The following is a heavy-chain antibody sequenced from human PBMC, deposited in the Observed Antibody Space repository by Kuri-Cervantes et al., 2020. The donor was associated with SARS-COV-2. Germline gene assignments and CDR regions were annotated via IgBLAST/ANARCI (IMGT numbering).Heavy chain of an antibody. CDR1: GGSISSGGYS. CDR3: ARTPSGIAAAGTLAWYFDL. V-gene: IGHV4-30-2*02. D-gene: IGHD6-13*01. CDR2: IYHSGST. J-gene: IGHJ2*01. Sequence: SQTLSLTCAVSGGSISSGGYSWSWIRQPPGKGLEWIGYIYHSGSTYYNPPLKSRVTISVDTSKNQFSLKLSSVTAADTAVYYCARTPSGIAAAGTLAWYFDLWGRGTLVTVSS.